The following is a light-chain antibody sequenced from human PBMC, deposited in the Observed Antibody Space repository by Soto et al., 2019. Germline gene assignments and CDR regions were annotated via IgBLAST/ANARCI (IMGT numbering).Light chain of an antibody. CDR2: GAS. V-gene: IGKV3-15*01. CDR1: QSVGSK. Sequence: EIVMTQSPATLSVSPGERATLSCRASQSVGSKLAWYQQKPGQAPRLLIYGASTRATGIPARFSGSGSGTDFTLTISSLEPEDFAVYYCQQRIDWPLTFGGGTKVDIK. J-gene: IGKJ4*01. CDR3: QQRIDWPLT.